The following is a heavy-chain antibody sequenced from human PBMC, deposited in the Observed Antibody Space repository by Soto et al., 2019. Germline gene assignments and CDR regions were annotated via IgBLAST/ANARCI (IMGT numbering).Heavy chain of an antibody. Sequence: QVQLVESGGGVVQPGRSLRLSCAASGFTFSSYGMHWVRQAPGKGLEWVAVISYDGSNKYYADSVKGRFTISRDNSKNTLYLQMNSLRAEDTAVYYCAKDRQECSGWYPHYFDYWGQGTLVTFSS. D-gene: IGHD6-19*01. V-gene: IGHV3-30*18. CDR1: GFTFSSYG. J-gene: IGHJ4*02. CDR3: AKDRQECSGWYPHYFDY. CDR2: ISYDGSNK.